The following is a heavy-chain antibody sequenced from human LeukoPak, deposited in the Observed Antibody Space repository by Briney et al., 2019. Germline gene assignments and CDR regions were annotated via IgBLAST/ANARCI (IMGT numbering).Heavy chain of an antibody. J-gene: IGHJ3*02. CDR3: ARRSGYDRRAGTLDI. CDR1: GFTFTCFG. CDR2: ISGYNGDT. D-gene: IGHD5-12*01. Sequence: GASVKVSCKASGFTFTCFGFSWVRQAPGQGLEWVGWISGYNGDTSHDQKFQGRVTISTGTSTNTAYMDLRSLTSDDTAVYYCARRSGYDRRAGTLDIWGQGTMVTVSS. V-gene: IGHV1-18*01.